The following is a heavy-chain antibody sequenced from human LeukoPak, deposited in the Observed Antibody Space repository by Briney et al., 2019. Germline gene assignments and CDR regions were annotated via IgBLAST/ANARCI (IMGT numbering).Heavy chain of an antibody. D-gene: IGHD6-6*01. Sequence: QPGGSLRLSCAASGFTFSSYAMSWVRQAPGKGLEWVSAISGSGGSTYYADSVKGRFTISRDNSKNTLYLQMNSLRAEDTAVYYCAKGRRGSSSSPEDYWGQGTLVTVSS. CDR1: GFTFSSYA. V-gene: IGHV3-23*01. CDR3: AKGRRGSSSSPEDY. CDR2: ISGSGGST. J-gene: IGHJ4*02.